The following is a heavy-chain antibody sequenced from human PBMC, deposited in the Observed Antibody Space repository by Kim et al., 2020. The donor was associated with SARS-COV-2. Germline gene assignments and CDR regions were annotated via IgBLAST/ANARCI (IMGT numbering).Heavy chain of an antibody. CDR3: ARHVSGYSYGRFDY. V-gene: IGHV4-59*08. J-gene: IGHJ4*02. D-gene: IGHD5-18*01. CDR1: GGSISSYY. Sequence: SETLSLTCTVSGGSISSYYWSWIRQPPGKGLEWIGYIYYSGSTNYNPSLKSRVTISVDTSKNQFSLKLSSVTAADTAVYYCARHVSGYSYGRFDYWGQGTLAT. CDR2: IYYSGST.